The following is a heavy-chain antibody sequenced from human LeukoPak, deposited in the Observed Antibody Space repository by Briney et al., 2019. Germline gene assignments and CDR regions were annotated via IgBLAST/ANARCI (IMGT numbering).Heavy chain of an antibody. J-gene: IGHJ6*03. CDR1: GYTFTGYY. CDR2: INPNSGGT. V-gene: IGHV1-2*04. Sequence: ASVKVSCKASGYTFTGYYMHWVRQAPGQGLEWMGWINPNSGGTNYAQKFQGWVTMTRDTSISTAYMELSRLRSDDTAVYYCARGDIVVVRVYYYYMDVWGKGTTVTVSS. CDR3: ARGDIVVVRVYYYYMDV. D-gene: IGHD2-2*01.